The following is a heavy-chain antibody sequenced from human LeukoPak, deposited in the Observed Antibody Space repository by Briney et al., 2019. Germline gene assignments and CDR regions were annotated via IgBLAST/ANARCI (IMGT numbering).Heavy chain of an antibody. J-gene: IGHJ5*02. CDR2: INPNSGGT. CDR1: GYTFTGYY. V-gene: IGHV1-2*02. D-gene: IGHD6-19*01. Sequence: ASVKVSCKASGYTFTGYYIHWMRQAPGQGLEWMGWINPNSGGTNYAQKFQGRVTMTRDTSISTAYMELSRLRSDDTAVYYCARELSSGYHKVGFDPWGQGTLVTVSS. CDR3: ARELSSGYHKVGFDP.